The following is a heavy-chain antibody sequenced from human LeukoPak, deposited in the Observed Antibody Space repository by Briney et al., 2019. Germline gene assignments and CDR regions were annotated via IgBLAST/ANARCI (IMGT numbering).Heavy chain of an antibody. V-gene: IGHV3-74*01. J-gene: IGHJ4*02. CDR2: IRSDGRDT. CDR3: ARDRCSGGSCPVDY. CDR1: GFTFTDHW. Sequence: PGGSLRLSCAASGFTFTDHWMHWVRQAPGKGLVWVSRIRSDGRDTNYADSVKGRFTISRDNAKNTLYLQMNSLRAEDTAVYYCARDRCSGGSCPVDYWGQGTLVTVSS. D-gene: IGHD2-15*01.